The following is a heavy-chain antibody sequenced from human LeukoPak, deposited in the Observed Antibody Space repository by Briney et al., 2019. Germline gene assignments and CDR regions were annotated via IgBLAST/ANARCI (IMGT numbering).Heavy chain of an antibody. CDR2: ISGSGGST. V-gene: IGHV3-23*01. J-gene: IGHJ4*02. D-gene: IGHD2-8*01. CDR1: GFTFSSYA. CDR3: AEDHCTNGVCYFFDY. Sequence: PGGSLRLSCAASGFTFSSYAMNWVRQAPGKGLEWVSAISGSGGSTYYADSVKGRFTISGGNSKNTLYLQMNSLRAEDTAVYYCAEDHCTNGVCYFFDYWGQGTLVTVSS.